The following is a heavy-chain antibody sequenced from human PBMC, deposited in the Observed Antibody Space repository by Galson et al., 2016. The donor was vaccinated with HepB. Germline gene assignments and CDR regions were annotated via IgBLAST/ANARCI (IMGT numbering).Heavy chain of an antibody. CDR2: IDARGGP. CDR3: VQDYVRPGFSGSFPLDY. D-gene: IGHD1-26*01. Sequence: SLRLSCAASGFTFSDYAMSWVRQAPGKGLEWVSGIDARGGPYYADSVTGRFAVSRDNSKNTVYLQMNSLRPDDTAVNYCVQDYVRPGFSGSFPLDYWGQGTLVTVSS. V-gene: IGHV3-23*01. J-gene: IGHJ4*02. CDR1: GFTFSDYA.